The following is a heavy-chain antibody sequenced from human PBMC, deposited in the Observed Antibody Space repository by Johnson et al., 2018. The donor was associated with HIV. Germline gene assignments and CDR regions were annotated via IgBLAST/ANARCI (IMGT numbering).Heavy chain of an antibody. CDR2: ISWNSGSI. Sequence: VQLVESGGGLVQPGRSLRLSCAASGFTFDDYAMHWVRQAPGKGLEWVSGISWNSGSIGYADSVKGRFTISRDNAKNSLYLQMNSLRAEDTAVYYCARESRYSYGFGDDAFDVWGQGTMVTVSS. CDR1: GFTFDDYA. V-gene: IGHV3-9*01. CDR3: ARESRYSYGFGDDAFDV. J-gene: IGHJ3*01. D-gene: IGHD5-18*01.